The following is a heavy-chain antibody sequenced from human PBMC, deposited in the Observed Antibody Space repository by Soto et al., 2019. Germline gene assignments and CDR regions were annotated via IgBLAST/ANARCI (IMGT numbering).Heavy chain of an antibody. CDR3: ARLGIVVMVEAHDAFDL. CDR1: GGSISSSTSY. CDR2: VYHSGRT. J-gene: IGHJ3*01. Sequence: SETLSLTCTVSGGSISSSTSYWGWIRQTPXKGLEWTGSVYHSGRTYYNPSLESRVAMSVDTSKNQFSLKLTSVTAEDTAVYYCARLGIVVMVEAHDAFDLWGPGTMVTVSS. V-gene: IGHV4-39*01. D-gene: IGHD2-15*01.